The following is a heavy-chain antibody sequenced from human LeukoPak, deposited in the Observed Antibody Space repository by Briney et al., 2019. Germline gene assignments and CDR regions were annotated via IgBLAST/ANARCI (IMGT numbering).Heavy chain of an antibody. CDR3: ARDAIAARPEDY. J-gene: IGHJ4*02. V-gene: IGHV3-21*01. CDR2: ISSSSSYI. Sequence: GGSLRLSCAASGFTFSSYAMSWVRQAPGKGLEWVSSISSSSSYIYYADSVKGRFTISRDNAKNSLYLQMNSLRAEDTAVYYCARDAIAARPEDYWGQGTLVTVSS. CDR1: GFTFSSYA. D-gene: IGHD6-6*01.